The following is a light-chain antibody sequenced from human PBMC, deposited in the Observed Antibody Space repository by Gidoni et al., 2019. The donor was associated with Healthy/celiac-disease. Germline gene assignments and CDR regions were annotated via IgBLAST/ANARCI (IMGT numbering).Light chain of an antibody. CDR1: SSDVGGYNY. CDR2: DVS. J-gene: IGLJ2*01. Sequence: QSALTQPRPVSGSPGQSVTISFTGTSSDVGGYNYVSWYQQHPGKAPKPMIYDVSKRPSGVPDRFSGSKSGNTASLTISGLQAEDEADYYCCSYAGSYTFEVFGGGTKLTVL. CDR3: CSYAGSYTFEV. V-gene: IGLV2-11*01.